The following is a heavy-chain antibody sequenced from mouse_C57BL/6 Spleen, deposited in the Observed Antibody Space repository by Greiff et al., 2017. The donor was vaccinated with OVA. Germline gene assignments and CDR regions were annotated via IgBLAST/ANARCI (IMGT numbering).Heavy chain of an antibody. J-gene: IGHJ3*01. D-gene: IGHD2-4*01. Sequence: DVQLQESGPGLVKPSQSLSLTCSVTGYSITSGYYWNWIRQFPGNKLEWMGYISYDGSNNYNPSLKNRISITRDTSKNQFFLKLNSVTTEDTATYYSAREDYYDYDWFAYWGQGTLVTVSA. V-gene: IGHV3-6*01. CDR1: GYSITSGYY. CDR2: ISYDGSN. CDR3: AREDYYDYDWFAY.